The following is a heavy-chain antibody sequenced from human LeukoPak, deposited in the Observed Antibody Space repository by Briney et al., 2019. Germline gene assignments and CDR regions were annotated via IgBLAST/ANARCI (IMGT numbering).Heavy chain of an antibody. V-gene: IGHV1-46*01. D-gene: IGHD6-13*01. Sequence: ASVKVSCKASGYTFTSYYMHWVRQAPGQGLEWMGIINPSGGSTSYAQKFQGRVTMTRDTSTSTVYMELSSLRSEDTAVYYCARLVAAGPADLNWFDPWGQGTLVTVSS. CDR2: INPSGGST. CDR3: ARLVAAGPADLNWFDP. J-gene: IGHJ5*02. CDR1: GYTFTSYY.